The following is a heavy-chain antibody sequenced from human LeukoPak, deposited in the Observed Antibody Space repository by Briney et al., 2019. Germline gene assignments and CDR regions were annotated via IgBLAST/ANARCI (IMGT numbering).Heavy chain of an antibody. CDR1: GGSISSYY. Sequence: PSETLSLACTVSGGSISSYYWSWVRQPPGKGLEWIGYIYYSGSTNYSPSLKSRLTISVDTSKNQFSLKLSSVTAADTAVYYCARTYGSSGLGYFDLWGRGTLVTVSS. CDR2: IYYSGST. J-gene: IGHJ2*01. V-gene: IGHV4-59*01. D-gene: IGHD6-13*01. CDR3: ARTYGSSGLGYFDL.